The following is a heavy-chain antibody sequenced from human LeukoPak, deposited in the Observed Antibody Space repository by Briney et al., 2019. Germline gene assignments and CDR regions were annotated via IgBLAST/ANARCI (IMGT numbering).Heavy chain of an antibody. D-gene: IGHD3-22*01. CDR3: APAQSFYHSGGGAYYYDY. CDR2: INPNSGGT. Sequence: ASVKVSCKASGYTFTGYYIHWVRQAPGQGLEWMGWINPNSGGTNYAQKFQGRVTMTRDTSVSTAYMELSPLRSDDTAVYYCAPAQSFYHSGGGAYYYDYWGQGTLIIVSS. J-gene: IGHJ4*02. CDR1: GYTFTGYY. V-gene: IGHV1-2*02.